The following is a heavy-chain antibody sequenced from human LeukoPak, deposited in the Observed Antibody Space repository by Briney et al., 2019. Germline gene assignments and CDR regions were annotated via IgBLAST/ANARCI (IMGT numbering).Heavy chain of an antibody. V-gene: IGHV3-53*01. CDR3: ARSAFAEGYFDL. J-gene: IGHJ2*01. CDR2: IYSGGSI. CDR1: GFTVSRNY. Sequence: GGSLRLSCAVSGFTVSRNYMSWVRQAPGKGLEWVSVIYSGGSIYYADSVKGRFTISRDNSKNTVYLQMNSLRAEDTAVYYCARSAFAEGYFDLWGRGTLVTASS.